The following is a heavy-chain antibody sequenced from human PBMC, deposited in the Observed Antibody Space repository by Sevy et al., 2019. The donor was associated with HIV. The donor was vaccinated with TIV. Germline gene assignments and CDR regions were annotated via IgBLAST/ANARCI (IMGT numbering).Heavy chain of an antibody. CDR1: GFTFSTYW. J-gene: IGHJ5*02. Sequence: GGSLRLSCAASGFTFSTYWMSWVRQAPGKGLEWVANINQGGTESHYVDSVKGRFTISRANAQNSLYLKMNSLSADDMAVYYGARLAVVSGRFDPWGQGTLVTVSS. CDR3: ARLAVVSGRFDP. CDR2: INQGGTES. V-gene: IGHV3-7*03. D-gene: IGHD3-10*01.